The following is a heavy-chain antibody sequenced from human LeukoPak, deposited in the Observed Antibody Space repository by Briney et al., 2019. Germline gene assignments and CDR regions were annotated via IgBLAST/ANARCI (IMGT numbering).Heavy chain of an antibody. D-gene: IGHD3-10*01. CDR1: GFTFSSYA. CDR2: ISYDGSNK. Sequence: GGSLRLSCAASGFTFSSYAMHWVRQAPGKGLEWVAVISYDGSNKYYADSVKGRFTISRDNSKNTLYLQMNSLRAEDTAVYYCASSSIWGVLKASLDYWGQGTLVTVSS. J-gene: IGHJ4*02. V-gene: IGHV3-30*04. CDR3: ASSSIWGVLKASLDY.